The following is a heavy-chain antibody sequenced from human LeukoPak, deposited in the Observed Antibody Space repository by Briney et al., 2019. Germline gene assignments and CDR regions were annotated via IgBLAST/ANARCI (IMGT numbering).Heavy chain of an antibody. Sequence: ASVKVSCKASGYTFTSYDINWVRQATGQGLEWMGWMNPNSGNTGYAQKFQGRVTMTRNTSISTAYMELSSLRSEDTAVYYCASGGYSSGNYYYYGMDVGGQGTTVTVSS. CDR2: MNPNSGNT. V-gene: IGHV1-8*01. CDR1: GYTFTSYD. J-gene: IGHJ6*02. D-gene: IGHD6-19*01. CDR3: ASGGYSSGNYYYYGMDV.